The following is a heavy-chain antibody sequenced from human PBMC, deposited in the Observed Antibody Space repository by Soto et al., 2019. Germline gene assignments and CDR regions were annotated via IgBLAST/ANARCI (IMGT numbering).Heavy chain of an antibody. Sequence: GGSLRLSCAASGFTFSSYSMNWVRQAPGKELEWVSYISSSSSTIYYADSVKGRFTISRDNAKNSLYLQMNSLRAEDTAVYYCARASGQDDYWGQGTLVTVSS. J-gene: IGHJ4*02. V-gene: IGHV3-48*01. D-gene: IGHD3-10*01. CDR1: GFTFSSYS. CDR2: ISSSSSTI. CDR3: ARASGQDDY.